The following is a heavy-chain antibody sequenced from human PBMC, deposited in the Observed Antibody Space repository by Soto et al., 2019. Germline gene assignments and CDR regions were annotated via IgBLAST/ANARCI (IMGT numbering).Heavy chain of an antibody. J-gene: IGHJ6*02. CDR2: VYAGGST. CDR1: GFTVSTNY. CDR3: ARGRQPDYYSYYGMDV. D-gene: IGHD5-18*01. V-gene: IGHV3-53*02. Sequence: EVQLVETGGGLIQPGGSLRLSCAASGFTVSTNYMSWVRQAPGKGLEWVSVVYAGGSTYYADSVKGRFTISRDNSKNTVDLQMNSLRAEDTAVYYCARGRQPDYYSYYGMDVWGQGTTVTVSS.